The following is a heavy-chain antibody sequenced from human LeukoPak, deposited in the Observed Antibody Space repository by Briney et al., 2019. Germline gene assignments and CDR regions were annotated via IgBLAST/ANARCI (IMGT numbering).Heavy chain of an antibody. CDR3: AREVGGYEDY. Sequence: QAGGSLRLSCAASGFTFSTYSMNWVRQAPGKGLEWVSFITSRSGTIYYADSVKGRFTISRDNAKNSLYLQMNSLRDEDTAVYYCAREVGGYEDYWGQGTLVTVSS. J-gene: IGHJ4*02. D-gene: IGHD5-12*01. CDR2: ITSRSGTI. V-gene: IGHV3-48*02. CDR1: GFTFSTYS.